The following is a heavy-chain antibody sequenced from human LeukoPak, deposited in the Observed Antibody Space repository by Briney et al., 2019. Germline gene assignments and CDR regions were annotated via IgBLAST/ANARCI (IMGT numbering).Heavy chain of an antibody. CDR3: ASSSTQWIQLWSP. CDR2: IYYSGST. Sequence: PSETLSLTCTVSGGSISSSNYYWGWIRQPPGKGLEWIGSIYYSGSTYYKPSLKSRVTISVDTSKNQFSLKLSSVTAADTAVYYCASSSTQWIQLWSPWGQGTLVTVSS. CDR1: GGSISSSNYY. V-gene: IGHV4-39*07. J-gene: IGHJ5*02. D-gene: IGHD5-18*01.